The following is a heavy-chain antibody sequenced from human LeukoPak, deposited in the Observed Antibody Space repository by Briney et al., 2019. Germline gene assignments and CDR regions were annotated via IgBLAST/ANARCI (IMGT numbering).Heavy chain of an antibody. Sequence: KASETLSLTCSVSSGSVSNYYWSWIRQPPGKGLEWIGYVYYTGSTNYNPSLKSRVTMFEDKSKNQFSLRLYSVTVADTAVYYCARHFAYSSSSYFDYWGQGSLVTVSS. D-gene: IGHD6-6*01. V-gene: IGHV4-59*08. J-gene: IGHJ4*02. CDR1: SGSVSNYY. CDR3: ARHFAYSSSSYFDY. CDR2: VYYTGST.